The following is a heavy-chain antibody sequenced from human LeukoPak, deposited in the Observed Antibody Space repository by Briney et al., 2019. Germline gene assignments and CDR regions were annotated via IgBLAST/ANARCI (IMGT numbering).Heavy chain of an antibody. Sequence: GGSLRLSCAASGFRFNTFWMSWVRQAPGKGLEWVSAISGSGGSTYYADSVKGRFTISRDNSKNTLYLQMNSLRAEDTAVYYCARDLMGIAYRGAFYHWGQGTLVTVSS. CDR1: GFRFNTFW. CDR3: ARDLMGIAYRGAFYH. V-gene: IGHV3-23*01. D-gene: IGHD6-13*01. J-gene: IGHJ5*02. CDR2: ISGSGGST.